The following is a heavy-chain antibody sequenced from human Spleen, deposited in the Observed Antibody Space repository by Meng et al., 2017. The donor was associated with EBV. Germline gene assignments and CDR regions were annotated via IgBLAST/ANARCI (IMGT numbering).Heavy chain of an antibody. V-gene: IGHV4-61*09. D-gene: IGHD6-13*01. CDR3: ARGRGYSNSDY. Sequence: GSGKPSPTCHPPVPVPRGSIASEISTETWIRPPAGKGLVWFGYIYVSGRPYYNPYFNRRVTISVDKSKAQFSLKLSSVTAPDTALYYCARGRGYSNSDYWGQGTLVTVSS. J-gene: IGHJ4*02. CDR2: IYVSGRP. CDR1: RGSIASEIST.